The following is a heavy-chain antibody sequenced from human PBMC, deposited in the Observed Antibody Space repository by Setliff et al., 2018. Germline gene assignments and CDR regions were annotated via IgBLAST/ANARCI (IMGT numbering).Heavy chain of an antibody. CDR2: ITHDGSKT. D-gene: IGHD2-15*01. Sequence: QPGGSLRLSCAGSGFTFNTYWMTWVRQAPGKGLEWVASITHDGSKTYILDSVKGRFTISRDNAKNSLYLQMNSLRAEDTAVYYCARDPCCESKKYYGMDVWGQGTTVTVSS. J-gene: IGHJ6*02. CDR1: GFTFNTYW. V-gene: IGHV3-7*01. CDR3: ARDPCCESKKYYGMDV.